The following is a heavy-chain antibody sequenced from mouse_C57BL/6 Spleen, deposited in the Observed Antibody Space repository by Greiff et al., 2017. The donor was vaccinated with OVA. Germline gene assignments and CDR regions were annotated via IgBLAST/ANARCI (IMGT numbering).Heavy chain of an antibody. V-gene: IGHV1-42*01. D-gene: IGHD1-1*01. CDR1: GYSFTGYY. CDR2: INPSTGGT. J-gene: IGHJ2*01. Sequence: VQLKESGPELVKPGASVKISCKASGYSFTGYYMNWVKQSPEKSLEWIGEINPSTGGTTYNQKFKAKATLTVDKSSSTAYMQLKSLTSEDSAVYYCARGAYGHYFDYWGQGTTLTVSS. CDR3: ARGAYGHYFDY.